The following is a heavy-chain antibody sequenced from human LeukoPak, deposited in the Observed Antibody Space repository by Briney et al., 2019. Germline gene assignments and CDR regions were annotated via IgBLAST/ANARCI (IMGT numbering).Heavy chain of an antibody. V-gene: IGHV1-8*01. CDR3: ARSGGIVDENYMDV. D-gene: IGHD3-22*01. CDR1: GYTFTSYD. CDR2: MNPNSGNT. J-gene: IGHJ6*03. Sequence: ASVKVSCKASGYTFTSYDINWVRPDTGQGLELMGWMNPNSGNTGYAQKFQGRVTMTRNTSISTAYMELSSLRSEDTAVYYCARSGGIVDENYMDVWGKGTTVTVSS.